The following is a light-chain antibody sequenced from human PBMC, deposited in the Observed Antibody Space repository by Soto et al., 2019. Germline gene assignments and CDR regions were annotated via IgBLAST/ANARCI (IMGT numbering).Light chain of an antibody. CDR3: TSFTDTGTVI. J-gene: IGLJ2*01. CDR2: DVS. CDR1: SSDVGAYHS. Sequence: QSALTQPASVSGSPGQSFTISCTGTSSDVGAYHSVSWYQQHPGKAPKLIIFDVSNRPSGVSDRFSGSKPGNTASLTISGLQAEDEADYYCTSFTDTGTVIFGGGTKVTVL. V-gene: IGLV2-14*03.